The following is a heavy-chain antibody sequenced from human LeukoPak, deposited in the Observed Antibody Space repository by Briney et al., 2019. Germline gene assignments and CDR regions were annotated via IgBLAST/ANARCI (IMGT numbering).Heavy chain of an antibody. CDR3: ARPQPVAAAGSYYYYMDV. D-gene: IGHD6-13*01. J-gene: IGHJ6*03. CDR1: GGSISSISYY. Sequence: SETLSLTCTVSGGSISSISYYWGWIRQPPGKGLEWIGSIYYSGSTYYNPSLKSRVTISVDTSKNQFSLKLSSVTAADTAVYYCARPQPVAAAGSYYYYMDVWGKGTTVTVSS. V-gene: IGHV4-39*01. CDR2: IYYSGST.